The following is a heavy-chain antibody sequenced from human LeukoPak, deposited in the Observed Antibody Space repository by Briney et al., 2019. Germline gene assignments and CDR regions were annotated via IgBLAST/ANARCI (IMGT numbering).Heavy chain of an antibody. V-gene: IGHV4-34*01. CDR2: INHSGNT. CDR3: ARSRIAARPGSWYYFDY. D-gene: IGHD6-13*01. CDR1: GESFSGYY. Sequence: SETLSLTCAVYGESFSGYYWSWIRQPPGKGLEWIGEINHSGNTNYNPSLKSRVTISVDTSKNQFSLKLSSVTAADTAVYYCARSRIAARPGSWYYFDYWGQGTLVTVSS. J-gene: IGHJ4*02.